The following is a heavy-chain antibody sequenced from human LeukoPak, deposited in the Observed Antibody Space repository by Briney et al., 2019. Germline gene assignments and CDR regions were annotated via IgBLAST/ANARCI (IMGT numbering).Heavy chain of an antibody. V-gene: IGHV1-2*02. Sequence: EASVKVSCKASGYTFTGYYMHWVRQAPGQGLEWMGWINPNSGGTNYAQKFQGRVTMTRDTSISTAYMELSRLRSDDTAVYYCARGTSQGSLWFGELLYPNDYWGQGTLVTVSS. CDR3: ARGTSQGSLWFGELLYPNDY. CDR2: INPNSGGT. J-gene: IGHJ4*02. CDR1: GYTFTGYY. D-gene: IGHD3-10*01.